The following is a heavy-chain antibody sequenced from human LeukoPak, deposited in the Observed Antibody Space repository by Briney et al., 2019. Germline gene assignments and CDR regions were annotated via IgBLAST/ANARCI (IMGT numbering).Heavy chain of an antibody. V-gene: IGHV3-23*01. D-gene: IGHD1-1*01. J-gene: IGHJ3*01. CDR3: AKCNLDNCREGFDV. CDR1: GFTFSSYA. Sequence: GGSLRLSCAASGFTFSSYALTWVRQAPGEGLDWVSSMSVSSTTYYLDSVKGRFSISRDNSNHALYLQMNSLRAEDTALYYCAKCNLDNCREGFDVWGQGTMVTVSS. CDR2: MSVSSTT.